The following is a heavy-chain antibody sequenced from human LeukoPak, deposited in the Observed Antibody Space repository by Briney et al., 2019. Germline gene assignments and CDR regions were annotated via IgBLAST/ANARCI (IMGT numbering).Heavy chain of an antibody. CDR2: IYYSGST. CDR1: GGSISSGDYY. V-gene: IGHV4-30-4*08. J-gene: IGHJ4*02. D-gene: IGHD6-19*01. CDR3: ASSGWSGSFPYYFDY. Sequence: SETLSLTCTVSGGSISSGDYYWSWIRQPPGKGLEWFGYIYYSGSTYYNPSLKSRVTISVDTSKNQFSLKLSSVTAADTAVYYCASSGWSGSFPYYFDYWGQGTLVTVSS.